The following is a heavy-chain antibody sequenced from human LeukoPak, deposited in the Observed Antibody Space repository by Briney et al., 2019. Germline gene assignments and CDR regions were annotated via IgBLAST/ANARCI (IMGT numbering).Heavy chain of an antibody. V-gene: IGHV3-33*08. CDR3: AREGKATISPFDY. J-gene: IGHJ4*02. Sequence: GGSLRLSCAASGFTVSSNYMSWVRQAPGKGLEWVAVIWYDGSNKYYADSVKGRFTISRDNSKNTLYLQMNSLRAEDTAVYYCAREGKATISPFDYWGQGTLVTVSS. CDR2: IWYDGSNK. D-gene: IGHD5-24*01. CDR1: GFTVSSNY.